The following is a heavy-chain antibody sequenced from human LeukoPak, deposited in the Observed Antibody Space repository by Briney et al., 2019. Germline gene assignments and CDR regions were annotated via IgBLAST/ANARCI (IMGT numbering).Heavy chain of an antibody. D-gene: IGHD2-2*01. CDR2: TYYRSKWYN. CDR1: GDSVSSSSAA. J-gene: IGHJ4*02. V-gene: IGHV6-1*01. CDR3: AKSYAGNFGY. Sequence: SQTLSLTCAISGDSVSSSSAAWDWIRQSLSRGLEWLGRTYYRSKWYNDYAVSVKSRITINPDTSKNQFSLQLNSVTPEDTAVYYCAKSYAGNFGYWGQGTLVTVSS.